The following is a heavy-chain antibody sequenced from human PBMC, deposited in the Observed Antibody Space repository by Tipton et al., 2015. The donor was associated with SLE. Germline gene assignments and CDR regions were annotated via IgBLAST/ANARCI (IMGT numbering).Heavy chain of an antibody. CDR3: ARVTYGMDV. V-gene: IGHV4-4*08. CDR2: IYTSGST. J-gene: IGHJ6*02. CDR1: GGSISSHY. Sequence: TLSLTCTVSGGSISSHYWSWIRQPPGKGLEWIGYIYTSGSTNYNPSLKSRVTISVDTSKNQFSLKLGSVTAADTAVYYCARVTYGMDVWGQGTTVTVSS.